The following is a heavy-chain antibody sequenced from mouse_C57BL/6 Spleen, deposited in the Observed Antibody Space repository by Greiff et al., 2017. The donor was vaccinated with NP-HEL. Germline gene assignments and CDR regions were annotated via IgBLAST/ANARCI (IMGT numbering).Heavy chain of an antibody. V-gene: IGHV1-82*01. CDR2: IYPGDGDT. Sequence: VQLKESGPELVKPGASVKISCKASGYAFSSSWMNWVKQRPGKGLEWIGRIYPGDGDTNYNGKFKGKATLTADKSSSTAYMQLSSLTSEDSAVYFCARDEDYGLYAMDYWGQGTSVTVSS. D-gene: IGHD2-4*01. J-gene: IGHJ4*01. CDR3: ARDEDYGLYAMDY. CDR1: GYAFSSSW.